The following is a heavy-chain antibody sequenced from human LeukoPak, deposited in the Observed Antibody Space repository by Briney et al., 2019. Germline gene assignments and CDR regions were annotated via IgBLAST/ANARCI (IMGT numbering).Heavy chain of an antibody. D-gene: IGHD3-9*01. CDR1: GYSFTSYD. CDR2: MNPNSGNT. J-gene: IGHJ3*02. V-gene: IGHV1-8*01. Sequence: ASVKVSCKASGYSFTSYDINWVRQATGQGLEWMGWMNPNSGNTGYAQKFQGRVTMTRKTSISTAYMELSSLRSEDTAVYYCARVPSYYDILTGYSSRAFDIWGQGTMVTVSS. CDR3: ARVPSYYDILTGYSSRAFDI.